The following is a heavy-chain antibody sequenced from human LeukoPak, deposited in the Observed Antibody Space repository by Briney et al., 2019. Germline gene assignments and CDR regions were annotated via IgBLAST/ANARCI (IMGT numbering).Heavy chain of an antibody. CDR2: ISSTSGCT. CDR1: GFSFSSYA. V-gene: IGHV3-23*01. J-gene: IGHJ6*02. Sequence: GGSLRLSCAGSGFSFSSYAMSWVRQAPGKGLEWVAAISSTSGCTHYADSVEGRFTISRDNSNNTLYLQMSSLRAEDTAIYYCARERSVASFLDVWGQGTTVTVSS. D-gene: IGHD6-19*01. CDR3: ARERSVASFLDV.